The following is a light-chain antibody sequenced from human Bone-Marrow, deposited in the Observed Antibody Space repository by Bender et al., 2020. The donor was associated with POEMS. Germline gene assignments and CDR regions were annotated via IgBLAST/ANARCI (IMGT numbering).Light chain of an antibody. J-gene: IGLJ2*01. CDR3: SSFTSSNSVI. V-gene: IGLV2-14*02. CDR2: EGS. Sequence: QSALTQPASVSGSPGQSIIISCTGTSSDVGSYNVVSWYQQHPGKAPKLMIYEGSKRPSGVSDRFSGSKSGNTASLTISGLQAEDEADYYCSSFTSSNSVIFGGGTKLTVL. CDR1: SSDVGSYNV.